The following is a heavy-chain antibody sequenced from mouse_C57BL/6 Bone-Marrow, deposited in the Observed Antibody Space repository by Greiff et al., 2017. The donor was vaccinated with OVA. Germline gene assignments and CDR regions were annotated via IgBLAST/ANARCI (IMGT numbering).Heavy chain of an antibody. CDR2: IWSGGST. CDR1: GFSLTSYG. Sequence: QVQLQQSGPGLVQPSQSLSITCTVSGFSLTSYGVHWVRQSPGKGLEWLGVIWSGGSTDYNAAFISRLSISKDNSKSQVFFKMNSPQADDTAIYFCARKAPYFITAVGGFDYWGQGTTLTVSS. CDR3: ARKAPYFITAVGGFDY. V-gene: IGHV2-2*01. D-gene: IGHD1-1*01. J-gene: IGHJ2*01.